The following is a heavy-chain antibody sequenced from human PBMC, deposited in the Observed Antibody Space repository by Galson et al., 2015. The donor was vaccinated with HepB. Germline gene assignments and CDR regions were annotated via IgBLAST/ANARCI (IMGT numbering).Heavy chain of an antibody. CDR2: MVVGGGNT. J-gene: IGHJ4*02. V-gene: IGHV1-58*01. CDR3: AAESYSSGCCKYDY. D-gene: IGHD6-25*01. CDR1: GGTFSNSA. Sequence: SVKVSCKASGGTFSNSAVQWVRQARGQGLEWIGWMVVGGGNTNYAQHFQGRLTITRDMSTGTAYMEMTSLRSEDTAVYYCAAESYSSGCCKYDYWGQGTLVTVSS.